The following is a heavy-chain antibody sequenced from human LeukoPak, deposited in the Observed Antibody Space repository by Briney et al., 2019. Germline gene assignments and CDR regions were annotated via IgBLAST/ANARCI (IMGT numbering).Heavy chain of an antibody. D-gene: IGHD3-22*01. CDR1: GYTFTGYY. CDR2: INPNSDGT. CDR3: ARERYYDSSLKV. Sequence: ASVKVSCKASGYTFTGYYMHWVRQAPGQGLEWMGWINPNSDGTNYAQKFQGRVTMTRDTSISTAYMELSRLRSDDTAVYYCARERYYDSSLKVWGQGTLVTVSS. V-gene: IGHV1-2*02. J-gene: IGHJ4*02.